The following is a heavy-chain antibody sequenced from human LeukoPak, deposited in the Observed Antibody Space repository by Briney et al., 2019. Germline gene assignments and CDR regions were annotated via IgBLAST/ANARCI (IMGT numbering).Heavy chain of an antibody. CDR2: IYYSGSS. CDR1: GGSISSSSYY. V-gene: IGHV4-39*07. D-gene: IGHD4-23*01. CDR3: VRGVVRFDY. J-gene: IGHJ4*02. Sequence: SETLSLTCTVSGGSISSSSYYWGWIRQPPGKGLEWIGSIYYSGSSYYNPSLKSRVTMSVDTSKNQFSLKLSSVTAADTAVYYCVRGVVRFDYWGQGTLVTVSS.